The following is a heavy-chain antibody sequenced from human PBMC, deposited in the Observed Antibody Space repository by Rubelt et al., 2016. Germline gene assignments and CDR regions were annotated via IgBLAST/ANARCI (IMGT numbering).Heavy chain of an antibody. CDR1: GYTFTSYG. CDR3: ARVEAGPFDY. CDR2: ISAYNGTT. V-gene: IGHV1-18*01. J-gene: IGHJ4*02. Sequence: QVQLVQSGAEVKKPGASVKVSCKASGYTFTSYGISWVRQATGQELEWMGWISAYNGTTNYAPRLHGRVTMTTDTSTSTAYMELRSLRSDDTAVYYCARVEAGPFDYWGQGTLVTVSS. D-gene: IGHD6-13*01.